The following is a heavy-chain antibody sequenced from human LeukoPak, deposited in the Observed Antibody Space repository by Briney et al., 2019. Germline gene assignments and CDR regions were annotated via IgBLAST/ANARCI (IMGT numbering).Heavy chain of an antibody. D-gene: IGHD2-2*01. Sequence: SETLSLTCAVYGGSFSGYYWSWIRQPPGKGLEWIGEINHSESTNYNPSLKSRVTISVDTSKNQFSLKLSSVTAADTAVYYCARGYCSSTSCYELDYWGQGTLVTVSS. J-gene: IGHJ4*02. CDR2: INHSEST. CDR1: GGSFSGYY. V-gene: IGHV4-34*01. CDR3: ARGYCSSTSCYELDY.